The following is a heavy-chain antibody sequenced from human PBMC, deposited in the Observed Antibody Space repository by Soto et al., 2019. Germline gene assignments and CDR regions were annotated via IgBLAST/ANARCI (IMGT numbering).Heavy chain of an antibody. J-gene: IGHJ5*02. D-gene: IGHD6-13*01. CDR1: GGSISSYY. Sequence: PSETLSLTCTVSGGSISSYYWSWIRQPPGKGLEWIGYIYYSGSTNYNPSLKSRVTISVDTSKNQFSLKLSSVTAADTAVYYCAREETIAAAGTWSWFDPWGQGTLVTVSS. CDR2: IYYSGST. CDR3: AREETIAAAGTWSWFDP. V-gene: IGHV4-59*01.